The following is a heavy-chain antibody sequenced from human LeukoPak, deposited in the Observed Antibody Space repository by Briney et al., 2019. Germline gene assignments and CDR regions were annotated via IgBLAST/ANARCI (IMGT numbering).Heavy chain of an antibody. Sequence: GASVKVSCKASGYTFTSYYMHWVRQAPGQGLEWMGWISAYNGNTNYAQKLQGRVTMTTDTSTSTAYMELRSLRSDDTAVYYCARDLVITIFGVVPSAFDIWGQGTMVTVSS. CDR1: GYTFTSYY. CDR2: ISAYNGNT. D-gene: IGHD3-3*01. CDR3: ARDLVITIFGVVPSAFDI. V-gene: IGHV1-18*04. J-gene: IGHJ3*02.